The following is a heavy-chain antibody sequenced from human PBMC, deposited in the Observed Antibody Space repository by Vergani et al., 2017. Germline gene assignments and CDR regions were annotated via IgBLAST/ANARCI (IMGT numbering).Heavy chain of an antibody. CDR1: GFSLSTSGVG. V-gene: IGHV2-5*02. J-gene: IGHJ4*02. CDR2: IYWDEDK. Sequence: QIPLKESGPTLVQPTQTLTLTCTFSGFSLSTSGVGVGWIRQPPGKALEWLALIYWDEDKRYSPSLKSRLTITKDTSKNQVVLTMTNMDPVDTATYYCARFSLVRVVILGFGYGGQGTWSPXPQ. CDR3: ARFSLVRVVILGFGY. D-gene: IGHD3-10*01.